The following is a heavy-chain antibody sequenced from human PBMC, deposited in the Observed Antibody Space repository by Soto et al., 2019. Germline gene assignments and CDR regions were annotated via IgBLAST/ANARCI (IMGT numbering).Heavy chain of an antibody. CDR1: GGSISSGGYS. CDR2: IYHSGST. V-gene: IGHV4-30-2*01. J-gene: IGHJ5*02. D-gene: IGHD2-8*01. Sequence: QLQLQESGSGLVKPSQTLSPTCAVSGGSISSGGYSWSWIRQPPGKGLEWIGYIYHSGSTYYNPSLKSRVTISGDRSKNQFSLKLSSVTAADTAVYYCARDKIASPMGNWFDPWGQGTLVTVSS. CDR3: ARDKIASPMGNWFDP.